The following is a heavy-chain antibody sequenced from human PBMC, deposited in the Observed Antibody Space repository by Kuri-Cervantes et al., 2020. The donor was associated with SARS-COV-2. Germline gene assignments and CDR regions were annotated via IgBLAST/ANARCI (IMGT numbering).Heavy chain of an antibody. CDR3: TTGPSVAVRPDSYFYMDV. V-gene: IGHV3-49*03. D-gene: IGHD3-10*01. Sequence: GESLKISCTASGFTFGDYAMNCFRQTPGKGLEWVGFSRSKAYGGTSEYAASVKDRFTISRDDTGTIAYLQMNSLKTEDTAVYYCTTGPSVAVRPDSYFYMDVWGKGTTVTVSS. CDR1: GFTFGDYA. CDR2: SRSKAYGGTS. J-gene: IGHJ6*03.